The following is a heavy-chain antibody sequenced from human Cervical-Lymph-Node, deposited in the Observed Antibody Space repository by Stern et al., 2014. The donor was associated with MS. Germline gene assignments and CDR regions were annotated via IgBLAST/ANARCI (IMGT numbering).Heavy chain of an antibody. CDR1: GYTFTSYA. D-gene: IGHD6-19*01. CDR3: ARGSGWYRGVDY. Sequence: QVQLGQSGAEVKKPGASVKVSCKASGYTFTSYAMHWVRQAPGQRLEWMGWINAGNGNTKYSQKFQGRVTITRDTSASTAYMELSSLRSEDTAVYYCARGSGWYRGVDYWGQGTLVTVSS. V-gene: IGHV1-3*01. J-gene: IGHJ4*02. CDR2: INAGNGNT.